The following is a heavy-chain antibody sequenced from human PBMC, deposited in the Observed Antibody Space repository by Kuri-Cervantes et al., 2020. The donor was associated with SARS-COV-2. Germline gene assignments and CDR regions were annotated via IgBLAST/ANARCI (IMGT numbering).Heavy chain of an antibody. V-gene: IGHV3-23*01. J-gene: IGHJ6*03. Sequence: GESLKISCAASGFTFSSYAMSWVRQAPGKGLEWVSAISGSGGSTYYADSVKGRFTISRDNSKNTLYLQMNSLSAEDSAVYYCAKDKKITGMGYYYFMDVWGKGTTVTVSS. D-gene: IGHD1-20*01. CDR3: AKDKKITGMGYYYFMDV. CDR2: ISGSGGST. CDR1: GFTFSSYA.